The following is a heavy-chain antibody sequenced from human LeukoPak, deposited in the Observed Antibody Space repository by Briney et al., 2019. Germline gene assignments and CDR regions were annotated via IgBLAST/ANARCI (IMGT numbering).Heavy chain of an antibody. D-gene: IGHD3-22*01. Sequence: GGSLRLSCSASGFTFSSYAMHWVRQAPGKGLEYVSAISSNGGSTYYADSVKGRLTISRDNSKNAVYLQMDSLRAEDTAIYYCAKSYYYDSSGYYSLSCFDYWGQGALVTVSS. J-gene: IGHJ4*02. CDR1: GFTFSSYA. CDR3: AKSYYYDSSGYYSLSCFDY. CDR2: ISSNGGST. V-gene: IGHV3-64*04.